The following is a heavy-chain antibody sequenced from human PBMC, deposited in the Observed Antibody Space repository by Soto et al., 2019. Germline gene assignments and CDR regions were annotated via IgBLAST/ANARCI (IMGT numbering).Heavy chain of an antibody. CDR3: VRGDVFDI. Sequence: QVQLQESGPGLVKPSETLSLRCTVSDGSITGYYWSWVRQPAGKGLEWIGRIYSTGNANYNPSLKSRVTMSVDTSQHRFSLELTSVTAADTAMYYCVRGDVFDIWGRGTKVTVSS. CDR2: IYSTGNA. D-gene: IGHD3-10*01. V-gene: IGHV4-4*07. J-gene: IGHJ3*02. CDR1: DGSITGYY.